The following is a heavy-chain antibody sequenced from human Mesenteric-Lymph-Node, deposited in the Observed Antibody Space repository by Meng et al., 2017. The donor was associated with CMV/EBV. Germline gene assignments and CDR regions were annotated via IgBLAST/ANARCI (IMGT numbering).Heavy chain of an antibody. CDR3: ATDGGHHDFDY. D-gene: IGHD3-3*01. J-gene: IGHJ4*02. CDR1: SYSFSNSY. V-gene: IGHV1-46*01. Sequence: SCKASSYSFSNSYMHWMQPAPGQGLEWLGVIYPSDGSTKSAQRFQDRVTMTRDTSTSTVYMELSSLRSEDTAVYYCATDGGHHDFDYWGQGTLVTVSS. CDR2: IYPSDGST.